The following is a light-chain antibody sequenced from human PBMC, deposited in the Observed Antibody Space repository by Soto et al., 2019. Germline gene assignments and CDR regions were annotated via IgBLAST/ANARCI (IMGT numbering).Light chain of an antibody. CDR3: QQYGSSRWT. CDR1: QTVRNNY. CDR2: DAS. V-gene: IGKV3-20*01. Sequence: EIVMTQSPATLSVSPGERATFSCRASQTVRNNYLAWYQQKPGQAPRLLIYDASSRATGIPDRFSGSGAGTDFTLTISRLEPEDFAVYYCQQYGSSRWTFGQGTKVDI. J-gene: IGKJ1*01.